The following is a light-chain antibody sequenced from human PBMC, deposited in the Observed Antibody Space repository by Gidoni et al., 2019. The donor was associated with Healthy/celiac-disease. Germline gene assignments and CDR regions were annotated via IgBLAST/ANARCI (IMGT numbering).Light chain of an antibody. CDR2: DAS. Sequence: AIQLTQSPSSLSASVGDRVTITCRASQGISSALAWYQQKPGKAPKLLIYDASSLERGVPSRCSGSGSGTDFTLTISSLQPEDFATYYCQQFNNYPRTFGQGTKLEIK. J-gene: IGKJ2*01. CDR1: QGISSA. CDR3: QQFNNYPRT. V-gene: IGKV1D-13*01.